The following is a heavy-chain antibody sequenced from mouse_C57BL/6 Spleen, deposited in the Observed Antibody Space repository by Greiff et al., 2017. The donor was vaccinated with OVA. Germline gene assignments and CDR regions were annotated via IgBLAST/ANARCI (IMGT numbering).Heavy chain of an antibody. D-gene: IGHD1-3*01. CDR1: GYTFTSYW. Sequence: QVQLQQPGAELVRPGTSVKLSCKASGYTFTSYWMHWVKQRPGQGLEWIGVIDPSDSYTNYNQKFKGKATLTVDTSSSTAYMQLSSLTSEDSAVYYCAKRGNNHDAMDYWGQGTSVTVSS. CDR2: IDPSDSYT. V-gene: IGHV1-59*01. CDR3: AKRGNNHDAMDY. J-gene: IGHJ4*01.